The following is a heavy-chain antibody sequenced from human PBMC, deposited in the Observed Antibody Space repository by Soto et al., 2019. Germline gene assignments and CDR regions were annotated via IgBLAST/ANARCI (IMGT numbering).Heavy chain of an antibody. CDR2: INSGGGTT. CDR3: ARWFTYANFDYFDY. CDR1: GFTFNTYW. Sequence: PGGSLRLSCAASGFTFNTYWMHWFRQAPGKGLVWVSRINSGGGTTTYADSVKGRFTISRDNAKNTLYLQMNGLRAEDTAVYYCARWFTYANFDYFDYWGQGTQVTVSS. V-gene: IGHV3-74*01. J-gene: IGHJ4*02. D-gene: IGHD2-8*01.